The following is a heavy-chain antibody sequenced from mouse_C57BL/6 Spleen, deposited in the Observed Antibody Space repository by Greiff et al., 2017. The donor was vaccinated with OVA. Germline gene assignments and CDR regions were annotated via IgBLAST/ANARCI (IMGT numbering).Heavy chain of an antibody. CDR2: ISDGGSYT. V-gene: IGHV5-4*01. CDR1: GFTFSSYA. J-gene: IGHJ3*01. CDR3: ARDNSNYAGFAY. Sequence: EVKLMESGGGLVKPGGSLKLSCAASGFTFSSYAMSWVRQTPEKRLEWVATISDGGSYTYYPDNVKGRFTISRDNAKNNLYLQMSHLKSEDTAMYYCARDNSNYAGFAYWAKGLWSLSLQ. D-gene: IGHD2-5*01.